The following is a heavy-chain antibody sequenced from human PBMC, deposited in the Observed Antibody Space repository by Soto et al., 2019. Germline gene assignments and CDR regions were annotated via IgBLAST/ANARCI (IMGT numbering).Heavy chain of an antibody. CDR2: IIPVFGTT. Sequence: QVQLVQSGAEVKKPGSSVKVFCKASGGTFSNYTISWVRQAPGKGLEWMGGIIPVFGTTDYEQKFQGRVTITADGPTSTAYMKLSSLRSADTAVYYCARSSPYIVVRKPTGNQDYYGMDVWGQGTTVTVSS. CDR1: GGTFSNYT. D-gene: IGHD2-2*01. J-gene: IGHJ6*02. V-gene: IGHV1-69*01. CDR3: ARSSPYIVVRKPTGNQDYYGMDV.